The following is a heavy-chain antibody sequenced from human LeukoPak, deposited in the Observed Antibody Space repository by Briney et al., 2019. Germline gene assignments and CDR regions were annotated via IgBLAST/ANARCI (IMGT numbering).Heavy chain of an antibody. D-gene: IGHD6-19*01. CDR3: ARYGNGAWLAHYSFDI. CDR1: GYTLSNYW. J-gene: IGHJ3*02. Sequence: GGSLRLSCAASGYTLSNYWMSWVRQAPGKGLKWVANINQDGSEKYYVDSVKGRFAISRDNAKNSLYLQMNSLRAEDTAVYYCARYGNGAWLAHYSFDIWGQGTMVTVSS. CDR2: INQDGSEK. V-gene: IGHV3-7*01.